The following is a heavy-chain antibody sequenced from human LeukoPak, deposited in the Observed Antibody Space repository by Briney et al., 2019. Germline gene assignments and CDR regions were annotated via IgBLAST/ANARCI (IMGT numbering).Heavy chain of an antibody. D-gene: IGHD3-22*01. CDR1: GFTFSSYA. CDR2: ISYDGSNK. CDR3: ARGGGYYEDAFDI. J-gene: IGHJ3*02. Sequence: GGSLRLSCAASGFTFSSYAMHWVRQAPGKGLEWVAVISYDGSNKYYADSVKGRFTISRDNSKNTLYLQMNSLRAEDTAVYYCARGGGYYEDAFDIWGQGTMVTVSS. V-gene: IGHV3-30-3*01.